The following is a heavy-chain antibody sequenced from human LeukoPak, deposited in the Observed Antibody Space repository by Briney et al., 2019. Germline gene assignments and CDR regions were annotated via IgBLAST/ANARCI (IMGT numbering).Heavy chain of an antibody. D-gene: IGHD2-15*01. Sequence: GGSVRLSCAASGFTFSSYTMNWVRQAPGKGLEWVSYISSSSNTIYYADSVKGRFTISRDNSKNTLYLQMNSLRAEDTAVYYCAKQSGFVVISIWGQGTMVTVSS. CDR2: ISSSSNTI. J-gene: IGHJ3*02. CDR3: AKQSGFVVISI. CDR1: GFTFSSYT. V-gene: IGHV3-48*01.